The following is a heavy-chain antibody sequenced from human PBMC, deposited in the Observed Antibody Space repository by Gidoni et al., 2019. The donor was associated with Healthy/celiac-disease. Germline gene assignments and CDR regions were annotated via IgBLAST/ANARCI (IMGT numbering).Heavy chain of an antibody. Sequence: QVQLQESGPGLVKPSETLSLTRTVSGGSISSYYWSWIRQPAGKGLEWIGRIYTSGSTNYNPSLKSRVTMSVDTSKNQFSLKLSSVTAADTAVYYCARDLSSSPANWNDKLFDYWGQGTLVTVSS. CDR1: GGSISSYY. J-gene: IGHJ4*02. CDR2: IYTSGST. V-gene: IGHV4-4*07. CDR3: ARDLSSSPANWNDKLFDY. D-gene: IGHD1-20*01.